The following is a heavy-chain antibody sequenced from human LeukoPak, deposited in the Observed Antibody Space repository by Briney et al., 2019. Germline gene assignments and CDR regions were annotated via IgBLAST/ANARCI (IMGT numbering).Heavy chain of an antibody. Sequence: SETLSLTCVVYGGSFGGYYWTWIRQPPGKCLEWLGKINESGGTNFNPSLKSRVSMTIDTSRKQISLTVNSVTAADTAVYYCARNSAYSTSSGVNAWGQGTLVTVSS. CDR1: GGSFGGYY. J-gene: IGHJ4*02. D-gene: IGHD6-6*01. V-gene: IGHV4-34*01. CDR3: ARNSAYSTSSGVNA. CDR2: INESGGT.